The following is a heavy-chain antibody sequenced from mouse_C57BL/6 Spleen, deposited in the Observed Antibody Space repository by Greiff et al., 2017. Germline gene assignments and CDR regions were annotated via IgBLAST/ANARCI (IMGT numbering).Heavy chain of an antibody. CDR3: ARDQKGITGYYYAMDY. Sequence: EVKLMESGGGLVKPGGSLKLSCAASGFTFSSYAMSWVRQTPEKRLEWVATISDGGSYTYYPDNVKGRFTISRDNAKNNLYLQMSHLKSEDTAMYYCARDQKGITGYYYAMDYWGQGTSVTVSS. CDR1: GFTFSSYA. J-gene: IGHJ4*01. D-gene: IGHD1-1*01. CDR2: ISDGGSYT. V-gene: IGHV5-4*01.